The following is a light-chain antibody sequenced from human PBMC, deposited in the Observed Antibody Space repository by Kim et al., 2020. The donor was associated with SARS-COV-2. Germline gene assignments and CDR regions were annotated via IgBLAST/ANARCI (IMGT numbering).Light chain of an antibody. CDR1: NIGSKS. CDR3: QVWDSSSDHLVV. V-gene: IGLV3-21*03. Sequence: PGKPARSTCGGNNIGSKSVHWYQQKPGPAPVLVVYDDSDRPSGIPERFSGSNSGNTATLTISRVEAGDEADYYCQVWDSSSDHLVVFGGGTQLTVL. CDR2: DDS. J-gene: IGLJ2*01.